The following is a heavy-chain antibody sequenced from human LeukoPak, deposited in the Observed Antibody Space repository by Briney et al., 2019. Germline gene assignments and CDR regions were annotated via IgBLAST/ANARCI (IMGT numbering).Heavy chain of an antibody. Sequence: GGSLRLSCAASGFTFSSYSMNWVRQAPGKGLEWVSYITGSISTIYYTDSVKGRFTISRDNAKNSVYLQMNSLRLEDTAVYYCARAGGRSWFDPWGQGTLVTVSS. V-gene: IGHV3-48*01. J-gene: IGHJ5*02. CDR1: GFTFSSYS. CDR2: ITGSISTI. CDR3: ARAGGRSWFDP.